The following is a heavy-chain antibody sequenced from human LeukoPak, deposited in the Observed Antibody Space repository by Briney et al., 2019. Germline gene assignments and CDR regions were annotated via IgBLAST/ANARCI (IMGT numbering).Heavy chain of an antibody. D-gene: IGHD3-22*01. V-gene: IGHV3-23*01. CDR3: AKGYYDSTGYPLRPSFDY. CDR2: IGVSGGST. CDR1: GFTFSSYA. J-gene: IGHJ4*02. Sequence: GGSLRLSCAASGFTFSSYAMSWVRQAPGKGLEWVSTIGVSGGSTFYADSVKGRFTNSRDNSKNTLYLQMNSLRAEDTAVYYCAKGYYDSTGYPLRPSFDYWGQGTLVTVSS.